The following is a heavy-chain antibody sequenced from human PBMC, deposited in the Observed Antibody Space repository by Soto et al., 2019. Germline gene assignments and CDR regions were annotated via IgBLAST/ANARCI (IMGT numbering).Heavy chain of an antibody. CDR1: GYTFTSYD. Sequence: ASVKVSCKASGYTFTSYDINWVRQATGQGLEWMGWMNPNSGNTGYAQKFQGRVTMTRNTSISTAYMELSSLRSEDTAVYYCERDHPYDISTGYPNWFDPSGQGTLVSVSS. J-gene: IGHJ5*02. CDR2: MNPNSGNT. D-gene: IGHD3-9*01. V-gene: IGHV1-8*01. CDR3: ERDHPYDISTGYPNWFDP.